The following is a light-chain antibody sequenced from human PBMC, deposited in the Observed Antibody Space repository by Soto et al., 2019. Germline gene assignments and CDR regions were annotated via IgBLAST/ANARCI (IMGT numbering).Light chain of an antibody. V-gene: IGKV3-20*01. J-gene: IGKJ2*01. CDR2: GAS. Sequence: EIVLTQSPGTLSLSPGERATLSCRASQSVSSGYLAWYQQKPGQDPRLLIYGASSRAPGIPDRFSGSGAGTDFTLTISRLEPEDCAVYYCQQYGTSPLYTFGQGTKLEIK. CDR3: QQYGTSPLYT. CDR1: QSVSSGY.